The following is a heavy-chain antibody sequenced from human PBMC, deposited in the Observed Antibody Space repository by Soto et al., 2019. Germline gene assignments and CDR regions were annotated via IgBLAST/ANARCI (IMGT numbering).Heavy chain of an antibody. D-gene: IGHD5-12*01. V-gene: IGHV1-18*01. J-gene: IGHJ5*02. CDR3: AREALVATIISWFDP. CDR2: ISAYNGNT. Sequence: QVQLVQSGAEVKKPGASVKVSCKASGYTFTSYGISWVRQAPGQGLEWMGWISAYNGNTNYAQKHQGRVTMTTDTSPSTAYMELRSLRSDDTAVYYCAREALVATIISWFDPWGQGTLVTVSS. CDR1: GYTFTSYG.